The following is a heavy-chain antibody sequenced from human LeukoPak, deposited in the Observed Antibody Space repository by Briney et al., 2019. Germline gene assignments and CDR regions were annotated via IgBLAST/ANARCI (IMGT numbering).Heavy chain of an antibody. CDR1: GGSFSGYY. CDR3: ARDFKGGYCSSTSCYYYYYMDV. CDR2: IYYSGST. D-gene: IGHD2-2*03. Sequence: SETLSLTCAVYGGSFSGYYWGWIRQPPGKGLEWIGSIYYSGSTYYNPSLKSRVTISVDTSKNQFSLKLSSVTAADTAVYYCARDFKGGYCSSTSCYYYYYMDVWGKGTTVTISS. J-gene: IGHJ6*03. V-gene: IGHV4-34*01.